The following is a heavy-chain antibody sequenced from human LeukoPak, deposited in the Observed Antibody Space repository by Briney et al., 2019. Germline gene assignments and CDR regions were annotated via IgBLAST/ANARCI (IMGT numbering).Heavy chain of an antibody. CDR3: ARGSGYSRGWYGY. CDR2: INPNSGGT. V-gene: IGHV1-2*02. CDR1: GYTFTGYY. Sequence: ASVKVSCKASGYTFTGYYMHWVRQAPGQGLEWMGWINPNSGGTNYAQKFQGRVTMTRDTSISTAYMELSRLRSDDTAVYYCARGSGYSRGWYGYWGQGTLVTVSS. J-gene: IGHJ4*02. D-gene: IGHD6-19*01.